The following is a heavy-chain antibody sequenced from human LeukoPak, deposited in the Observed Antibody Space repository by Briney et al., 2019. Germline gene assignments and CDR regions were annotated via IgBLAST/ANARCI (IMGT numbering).Heavy chain of an antibody. D-gene: IGHD3-22*01. V-gene: IGHV3-11*01. CDR1: GFTFSDYY. CDR3: ARVLRYDNSGHDSFDI. J-gene: IGHJ3*02. Sequence: GGSLRLSCAASGFTFSDYYMSWIRQAPGKGLEWVSYISSSGSTIYYADPVKGRFTISRDNAKNSLYLQMNSLRAEDTAVYYCARVLRYDNSGHDSFDIWGQGTMVTVSS. CDR2: ISSSGSTI.